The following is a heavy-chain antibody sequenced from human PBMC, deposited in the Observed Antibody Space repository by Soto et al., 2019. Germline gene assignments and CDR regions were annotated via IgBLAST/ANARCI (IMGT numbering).Heavy chain of an antibody. CDR1: GGSISSGGYY. D-gene: IGHD2-2*01. CDR3: ARARMDCSSTSCYPRWFDP. V-gene: IGHV4-31*03. CDR2: IYYSGST. Sequence: QVQLQESGPGLVKPSQTLSLTCTVSGGSISSGGYYWSWIRQHPGKGLGWIGYIYYSGSTYYNPSLKSRVTISVDTSKNQFSLKLSSVTAADTAVYYCARARMDCSSTSCYPRWFDPWGQGTLVTVSS. J-gene: IGHJ5*02.